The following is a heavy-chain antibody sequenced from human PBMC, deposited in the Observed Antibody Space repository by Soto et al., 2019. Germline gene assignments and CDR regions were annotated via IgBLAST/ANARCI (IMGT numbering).Heavy chain of an antibody. CDR3: VKGAYGDYDDDAFDI. V-gene: IGHV3-64D*08. CDR1: GFTFSSYA. CDR2: ISSNGGST. D-gene: IGHD4-17*01. Sequence: GGSLRLSCSASGFTFSSYAMHWVRQAPGKGLEYVSAISSNGGSTYYADSVKGRFTISRDNSKNTLYLQMSSLRAEDTAVYYCVKGAYGDYDDDAFDIWGQGTMVTVSS. J-gene: IGHJ3*02.